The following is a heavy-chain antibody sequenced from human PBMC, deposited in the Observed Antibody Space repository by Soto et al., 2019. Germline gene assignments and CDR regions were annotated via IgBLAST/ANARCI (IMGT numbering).Heavy chain of an antibody. CDR1: GFRIGDYV. J-gene: IGHJ4*02. V-gene: IGHV3-23*01. CDR2: ISKDGRNT. D-gene: IGHD3-9*01. Sequence: GGSLRLSCVPSGFRIGDYVVNWVRQTPLKGLEWVSTISKDGRNTHYTDSVRGRFTISRDLSTNTLFLQMNSLSPEDAAMYYCAKDPSTGPADYWGQGTLVTVSS. CDR3: AKDPSTGPADY.